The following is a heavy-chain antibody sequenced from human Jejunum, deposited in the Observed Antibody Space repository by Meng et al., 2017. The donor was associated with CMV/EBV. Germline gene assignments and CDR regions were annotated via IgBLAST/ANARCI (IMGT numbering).Heavy chain of an antibody. CDR2: IDGSGSSI. D-gene: IGHD2-2*01. CDR1: GLTFSSHE. CDR3: MTVQEASNVDY. V-gene: IGHV3-48*03. J-gene: IGHJ4*02. Sequence: CAVSGLTFSSHEINWVRQAPGKGLEWVSYIDGSGSSIYYADSVKGRFTISRDNAKKSVYLQMKSLRAEDTGVYYCMTVQEASNVDYWGQGLLVTVSS.